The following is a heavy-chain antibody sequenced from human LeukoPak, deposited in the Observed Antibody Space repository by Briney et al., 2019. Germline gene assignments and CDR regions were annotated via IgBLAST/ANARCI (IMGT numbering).Heavy chain of an antibody. V-gene: IGHV4-34*01. J-gene: IGHJ6*03. CDR2: INHSGST. Sequence: SETLSLTCAVYGGSFSGYYWSWIRRPPGKGLEWIGEINHSGSTNYNPSLKSRVTISVDTSKNQFSLKLSSVTAADTAVYYCAREGQLALFGYYYYYYMDVWGKGTTVTVSS. D-gene: IGHD6-6*01. CDR3: AREGQLALFGYYYYYYMDV. CDR1: GGSFSGYY.